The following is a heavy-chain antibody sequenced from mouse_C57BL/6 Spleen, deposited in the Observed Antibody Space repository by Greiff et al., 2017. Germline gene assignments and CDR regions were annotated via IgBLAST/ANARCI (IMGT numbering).Heavy chain of an antibody. CDR3: AREGDLDY. CDR2: IDPSDSYT. J-gene: IGHJ2*01. CDR1: GYTFTSYW. Sequence: QLQQPGAELVMPGASVKLSCKASGYTFTSYWMHWVKQRPGQGLEWIGEIDPSDSYTNYNQKFKGKSTLTVDKSSSTAYMQLSSLTSEDSAVYYCAREGDLDYWGQGTTLKVSS. D-gene: IGHD3-3*01. V-gene: IGHV1-69*01.